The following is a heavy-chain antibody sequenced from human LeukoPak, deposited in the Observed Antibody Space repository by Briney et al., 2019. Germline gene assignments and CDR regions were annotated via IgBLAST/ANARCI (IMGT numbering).Heavy chain of an antibody. Sequence: GPSVKVSRKASGFTFINYYMHWVRQAPGQGLEWLGIINLSGGSTHYPQKFQDRVTMTRDTSTSTVYMELSSLRSEDTAVYYCARDLDYGEKSEDYWGPGTLVTVSS. V-gene: IGHV1-46*01. J-gene: IGHJ4*02. CDR1: GFTFINYY. CDR2: INLSGGST. D-gene: IGHD4/OR15-4a*01. CDR3: ARDLDYGEKSEDY.